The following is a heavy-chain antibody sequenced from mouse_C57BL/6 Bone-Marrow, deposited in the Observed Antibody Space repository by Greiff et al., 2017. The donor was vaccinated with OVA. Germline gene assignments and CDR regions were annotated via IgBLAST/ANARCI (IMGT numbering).Heavy chain of an antibody. CDR2: ISDGGSYT. CDR1: GFTFSSSA. J-gene: IGHJ3*01. D-gene: IGHD1-1*01. CDR3: ARDSVYYYGSAWFAY. V-gene: IGHV5-4*01. Sequence: EVQLQESGGGLVKPGGSLKLSCAASGFTFSSSAMSWVRQTPEKRLEWVATISDGGSYTYYPDNVKGRFTISRDNAKNNLYLQMSHLKSEDTAMYYCARDSVYYYGSAWFAYWGQGTLVTVSA.